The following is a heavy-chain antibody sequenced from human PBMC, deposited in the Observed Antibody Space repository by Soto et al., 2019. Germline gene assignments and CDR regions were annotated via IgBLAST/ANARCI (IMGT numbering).Heavy chain of an antibody. D-gene: IGHD2-2*02. V-gene: IGHV3-30-3*01. J-gene: IGHJ6*02. Sequence: XGSLIVSWASSGITFSSYSMHLVLQAPGKGLEWVAVISYDGSNKYYADSVKGRFTISRDNSKNTLYLQMNSLRAEDTAVYYCARERGVVPAAIKNLYYYYGMDVWGQGTTVTVSS. CDR3: ARERGVVPAAIKNLYYYYGMDV. CDR2: ISYDGSNK. CDR1: GITFSSYS.